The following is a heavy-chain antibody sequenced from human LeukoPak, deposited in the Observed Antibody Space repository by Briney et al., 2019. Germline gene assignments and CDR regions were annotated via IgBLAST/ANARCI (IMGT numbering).Heavy chain of an antibody. Sequence: GGSLRLSCAASGFMFNGYSMTWVRQAPGKGLEWVSYISGSSDYIYYTDSVKGRFTISRDNSKNTLYLQMNSLRAEDTAVYYCARDMQLVFWGQGTLVTVSS. V-gene: IGHV3-21*01. CDR2: ISGSSDYI. CDR3: ARDMQLVF. CDR1: GFMFNGYS. D-gene: IGHD6-13*01. J-gene: IGHJ4*02.